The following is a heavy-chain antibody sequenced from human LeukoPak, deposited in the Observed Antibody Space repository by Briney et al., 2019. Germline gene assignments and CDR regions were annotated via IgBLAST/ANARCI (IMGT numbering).Heavy chain of an antibody. CDR1: GFTFSSDA. CDR3: TLTTFGVVYYFDY. J-gene: IGHJ4*02. V-gene: IGHV3-30*04. D-gene: IGHD1/OR15-1a*01. Sequence: PGGSLRLSCATSGFTFSSDAMHWVRQAPGKGLEWVALISYDGINQYYADSVKGRFIISRDNSKNTLYLQLNSLRLEDTAVYYCTLTTFGVVYYFDYWGQGTLVTVSS. CDR2: ISYDGINQ.